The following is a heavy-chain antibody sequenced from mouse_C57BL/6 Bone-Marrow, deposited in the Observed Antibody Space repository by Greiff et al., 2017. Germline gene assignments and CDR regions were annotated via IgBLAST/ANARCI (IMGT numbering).Heavy chain of an antibody. CDR1: GFSLPSSG. CDR3: ARGGLLQY. D-gene: IGHD2-3*01. V-gene: IGHV2-2*01. Sequence: VKLVESGPGLVQPSQSLSITCTVSGFSLPSSGVHWVRQSPGKGLAWLGVIWSGGSTDYNAAFISRLSISMDNSTSSDFLKMSSLQAVDTAIYYCARGGLLQYWGQGTTLTVSA. CDR2: IWSGGST. J-gene: IGHJ2*01.